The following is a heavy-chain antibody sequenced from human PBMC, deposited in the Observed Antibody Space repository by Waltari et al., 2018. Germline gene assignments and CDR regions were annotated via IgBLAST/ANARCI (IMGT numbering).Heavy chain of an antibody. CDR1: GYTFTGSY. J-gene: IGHJ4*02. D-gene: IGHD5-12*01. Sequence: QVQLVQSGAEVTKPGASVTVSCKASGYTFTGSYMHWVRQAPGQGLEWRGWINPNSGGTNYAQKFQGRVTMTRDTSISTAYMELSRLRSDDTAVYYCARGYSGYDWGFDYWGQGTLVTVSS. CDR3: ARGYSGYDWGFDY. V-gene: IGHV1-2*02. CDR2: INPNSGGT.